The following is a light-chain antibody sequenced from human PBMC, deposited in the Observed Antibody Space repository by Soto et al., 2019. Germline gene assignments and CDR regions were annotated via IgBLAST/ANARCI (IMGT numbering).Light chain of an antibody. CDR2: DVT. CDR3: FSYAGSSLWV. Sequence: QSSLTQPRSVSGSPGQSVTISCTGTSSDVGTYNYVSWYQQHPGKAPKLVIYDVTKRPSGVPDRFSGSKSGNTASLTISGLQAEDEADYYCFSYAGSSLWVFGVGTKLTVL. CDR1: SSDVGTYNY. J-gene: IGLJ3*02. V-gene: IGLV2-11*01.